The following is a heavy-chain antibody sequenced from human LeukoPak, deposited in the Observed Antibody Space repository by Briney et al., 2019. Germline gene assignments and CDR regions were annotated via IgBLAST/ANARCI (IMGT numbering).Heavy chain of an antibody. CDR2: INPNSGAR. J-gene: IGHJ4*02. V-gene: IGHV1-2*02. D-gene: IGHD1-26*01. CDR1: GYTFSGYY. CDR3: AKGRGGATTGFDH. Sequence: ASVKVSCKASGYTFSGYYMHWVRQAPGQGLESMGWINPNSGARNYAPKFQGRVTFSRDNSISTAYMELSSLRSDDTAIYYCAKGRGGATTGFDHWGQGTLVTVS.